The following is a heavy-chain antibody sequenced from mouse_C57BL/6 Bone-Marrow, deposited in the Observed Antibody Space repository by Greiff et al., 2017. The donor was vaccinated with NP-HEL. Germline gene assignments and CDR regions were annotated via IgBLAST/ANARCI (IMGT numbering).Heavy chain of an antibody. D-gene: IGHD1-1*01. J-gene: IGHJ3*01. CDR2: IDTSDSYT. V-gene: IGHV1-69*01. CDR3: VLYYYGSSYSFAY. Sequence: QVQLQQPGAELVMPGASVKLSCKASGYTFTSYWMHWVKQRPGQGLEWIGEIDTSDSYTNYNQKFKGKSTLTVDKSSSTAYMQLSSLTSEDSAVYYCVLYYYGSSYSFAYWGQGTLVTVSA. CDR1: GYTFTSYW.